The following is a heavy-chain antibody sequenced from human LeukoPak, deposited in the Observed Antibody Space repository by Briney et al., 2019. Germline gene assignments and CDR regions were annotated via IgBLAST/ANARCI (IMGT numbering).Heavy chain of an antibody. CDR1: GFTFSKSW. CDR2: MNEDGSEK. CDR3: ATYSHWVAGDV. V-gene: IGHV3-7*01. J-gene: IGHJ6*02. Sequence: PGGSLRLSCAASGFTFSKSWMSWVRQAPGKGLEWVANMNEDGSEKDYVDSVKGRFTIPRDNARKSLYLQMSSLRAEDTAVYYCATYSHWVAGDVWGQGTTVTVSS. D-gene: IGHD3-16*01.